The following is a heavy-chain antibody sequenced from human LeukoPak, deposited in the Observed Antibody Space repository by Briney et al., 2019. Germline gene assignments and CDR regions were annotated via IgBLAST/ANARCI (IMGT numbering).Heavy chain of an antibody. Sequence: GGSLRLSCASSGFSFNNYVMSWVRQAPGKGLEWVSTISGSGGRTYYAASVKGRFTISRDNSKNTLYLQMNSLRAEDTAVYYCAKCRPHTFKRWFGEAEPPGYYMDVWGKGTAVTVSS. CDR2: ISGSGGRT. J-gene: IGHJ6*03. V-gene: IGHV3-23*01. CDR1: GFSFNNYV. CDR3: AKCRPHTFKRWFGEAEPPGYYMDV. D-gene: IGHD3-10*01.